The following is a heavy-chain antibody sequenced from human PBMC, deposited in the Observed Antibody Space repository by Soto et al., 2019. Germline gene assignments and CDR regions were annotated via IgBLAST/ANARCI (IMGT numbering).Heavy chain of an antibody. J-gene: IGHJ4*02. CDR3: ARGAVFRMVRGVISFDY. V-gene: IGHV1-69*01. Sequence: QVQLVQSGAEVKKPGSSVKVSCKASGGTFSSYAISWVRQAPGQGLEWMGGNIPIFGTANYAQKFQGRVTITADESTSTAYMELSSLRSEDTAVYYCARGAVFRMVRGVISFDYWGQGTLVTVSS. CDR1: GGTFSSYA. D-gene: IGHD3-10*01. CDR2: NIPIFGTA.